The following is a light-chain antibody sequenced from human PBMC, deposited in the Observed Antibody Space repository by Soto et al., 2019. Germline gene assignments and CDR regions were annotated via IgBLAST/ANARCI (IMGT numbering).Light chain of an antibody. V-gene: IGLV2-14*01. CDR3: SSYTTSSTYV. CDR2: DVS. J-gene: IGLJ1*01. Sequence: ALTQPASVSGSPGQSITISCTGTSSDVGGYNYVSWHQQHPGKVPKLMIYDVSYRPSGVSNRFSGSKSGNTASLTISGLQAEDEADYYCSSYTTSSTYVFGTGTKVTVL. CDR1: SSDVGGYNY.